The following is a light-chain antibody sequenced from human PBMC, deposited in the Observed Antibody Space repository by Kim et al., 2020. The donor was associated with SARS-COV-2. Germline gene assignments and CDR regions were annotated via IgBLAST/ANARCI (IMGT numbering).Light chain of an antibody. Sequence: GQAITTSCTGTSNDVGGYNYVSWYQQHPGKAPKIMIYDVSNRPSGVSNRFSGSKSGNAASLTISGLQAEDEADYYCSSYTSSSTRVFGGGTQLTVL. CDR1: SNDVGGYNY. CDR2: DVS. CDR3: SSYTSSSTRV. J-gene: IGLJ3*02. V-gene: IGLV2-14*03.